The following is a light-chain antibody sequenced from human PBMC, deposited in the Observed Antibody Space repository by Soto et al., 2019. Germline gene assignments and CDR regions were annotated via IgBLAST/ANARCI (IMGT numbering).Light chain of an antibody. J-gene: IGKJ4*02. Sequence: DVQMTQSPPSLSASVGDRVTITCRASETITDFLNWYQLKPGKAPKLLIYSASNLQPGVPSRFSGCGYGTDFTLTLSGLQHDDSATYYCQQNFSPFVTFGAGTKVEV. CDR2: SAS. CDR3: QQNFSPFVT. CDR1: ETITDF. V-gene: IGKV1-39*01.